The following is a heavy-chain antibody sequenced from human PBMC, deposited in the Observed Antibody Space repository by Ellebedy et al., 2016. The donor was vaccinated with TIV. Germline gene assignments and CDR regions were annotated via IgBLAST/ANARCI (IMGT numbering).Heavy chain of an antibody. D-gene: IGHD3-10*01. Sequence: SETLSLTCTVSGGSITSYYWSWIRQTPGKGLEWIGYIYYTGGANYNPSLKSRVTMSVDTSNNQFSLKLSSVTAADTAVYYCARERYFGSGSSNWFDPWGQGTLVTVSS. CDR1: GGSITSYY. CDR3: ARERYFGSGSSNWFDP. CDR2: IYYTGGA. V-gene: IGHV4-59*12. J-gene: IGHJ5*02.